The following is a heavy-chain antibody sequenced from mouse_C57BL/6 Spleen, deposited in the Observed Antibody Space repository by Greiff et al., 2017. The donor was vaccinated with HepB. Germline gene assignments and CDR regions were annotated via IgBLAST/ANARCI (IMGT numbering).Heavy chain of an antibody. CDR3: ARGGGYDRGYAMDY. Sequence: EVMLVESGGGLVKPGGSLKLSCAASGFTFSDYGMHWVRQAPEKGLEWVAYISSGSSTIYYADTVKGRFTISRDNAKNTLFLQRTSLRSEDTAMYYWARGGGYDRGYAMDYWGQGTSVTVSA. J-gene: IGHJ4*01. CDR1: GFTFSDYG. D-gene: IGHD2-14*01. V-gene: IGHV5-17*01. CDR2: ISSGSSTI.